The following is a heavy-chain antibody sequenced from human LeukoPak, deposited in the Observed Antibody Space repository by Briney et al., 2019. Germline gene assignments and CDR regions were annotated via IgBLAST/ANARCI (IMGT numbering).Heavy chain of an antibody. CDR1: GGSISSYY. V-gene: IGHV4-59*01. J-gene: IGHJ4*02. CDR2: IYYSGST. CDR3: ARAGGFGELLSHFDY. D-gene: IGHD3-10*01. Sequence: SETLSLTCNVSGGSISSYYWSWIRQPPGKGLEWIGYIYYSGSTNYNPSLKSRVTISVDTSKNQFSLKLSSVTAADTAVYYCARAGGFGELLSHFDYWGQGTLVTVSS.